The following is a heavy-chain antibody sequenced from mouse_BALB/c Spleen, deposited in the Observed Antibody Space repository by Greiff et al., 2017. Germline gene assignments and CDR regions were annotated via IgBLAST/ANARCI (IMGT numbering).Heavy chain of an antibody. J-gene: IGHJ3*01. CDR1: GFTFSSYA. D-gene: IGHD4-1*01. Sequence: EVMLVESGGGLVKPGGSLKLSCAASGFTFSSYAMSWVRQSPEKRLEWVAEISSGGSYTYYPDTVTGRFTISRDNAKNTLYLEMSSLRSEDTAMYYCARRNWDGFAYWGQGTLVTVSA. V-gene: IGHV5-9-4*01. CDR3: ARRNWDGFAY. CDR2: ISSGGSYT.